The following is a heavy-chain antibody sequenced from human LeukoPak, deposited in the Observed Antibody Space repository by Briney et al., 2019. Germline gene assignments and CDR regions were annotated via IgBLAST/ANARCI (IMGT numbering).Heavy chain of an antibody. Sequence: PSETLSLTCTVSGGSISSGGYYWSWIRQHPGTGLEWIGYIYYSGSTYYNPSLKSRVTISVDTSKNQFSLKLSSVTAADTALYYCARGDGSGSGRWFDPWGQGTLITVSS. CDR3: ARGDGSGSGRWFDP. CDR2: IYYSGST. V-gene: IGHV4-31*03. D-gene: IGHD3-10*01. CDR1: GGSISSGGYY. J-gene: IGHJ5*02.